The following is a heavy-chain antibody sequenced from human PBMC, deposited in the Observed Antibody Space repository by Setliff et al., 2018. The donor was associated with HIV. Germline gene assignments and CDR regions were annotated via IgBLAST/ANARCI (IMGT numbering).Heavy chain of an antibody. CDR3: AGESSIAVAEYFQH. J-gene: IGHJ1*01. Sequence: PGGSLRLSCVASGFRFRGHAMNWVRQAPGKGLEWVSVISGSGGSTYYADSVRGRFTISRDNSKNTLFLQVNSLRAEDTAVYYCAGESSIAVAEYFQHWGQGTLVTVSS. D-gene: IGHD6-19*01. CDR1: GFRFRGHA. CDR2: ISGSGGST. V-gene: IGHV3-23*01.